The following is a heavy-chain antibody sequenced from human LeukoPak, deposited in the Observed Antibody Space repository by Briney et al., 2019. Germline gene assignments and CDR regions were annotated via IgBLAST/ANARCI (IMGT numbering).Heavy chain of an antibody. CDR3: ARETATGTWNAFDI. CDR1: GGSISSYY. Sequence: SETLSLTCTVSGGSISSYYWSWIRQPPGKGLEWIGYIYYTGSTNYNPSLKSRVTISVDTSKNQFSLKLISVTAADTSVYYCARETATGTWNAFDIWGRGTMVTVSS. CDR2: IYYTGST. D-gene: IGHD6-13*01. V-gene: IGHV4-59*01. J-gene: IGHJ3*02.